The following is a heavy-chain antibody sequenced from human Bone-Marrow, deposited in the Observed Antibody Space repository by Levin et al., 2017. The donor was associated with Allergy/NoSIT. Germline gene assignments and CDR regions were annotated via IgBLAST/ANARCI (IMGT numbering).Heavy chain of an antibody. CDR2: IIPFLGKT. V-gene: IGHV1-69*11. D-gene: IGHD3-10*01. CDR1: GGTLSNHA. Sequence: SVKVSCKASGGTLSNHAITWVRKAPGQGLEWMGRIIPFLGKTNYAQKFQGRLTITADESTSTAHMDLSRLRSDDTAVYYCAGGGFGGPDGYNIWGQGTMVSVSS. J-gene: IGHJ3*02. CDR3: AGGGFGGPDGYNI.